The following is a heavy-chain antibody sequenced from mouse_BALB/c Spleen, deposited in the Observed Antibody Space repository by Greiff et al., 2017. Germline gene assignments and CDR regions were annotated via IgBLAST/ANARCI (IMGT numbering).Heavy chain of an antibody. J-gene: IGHJ3*01. Sequence: EVQRVESGGGLVKPGGSLKLSCAASGFTFSDYYMYWVRQTPEKRLEWVATISDGGSYTYYPDSVKGRFTISRDNAKNNLYLQMSSLKSEDTAMYYCARDDYGSSLLAYWGQGTLVTVSA. D-gene: IGHD1-1*01. CDR1: GFTFSDYY. V-gene: IGHV5-4*02. CDR2: ISDGGSYT. CDR3: ARDDYGSSLLAY.